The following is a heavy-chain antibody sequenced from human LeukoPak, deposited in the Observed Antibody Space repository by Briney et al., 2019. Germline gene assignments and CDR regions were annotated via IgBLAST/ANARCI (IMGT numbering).Heavy chain of an antibody. Sequence: SETLSLTCTVSGGSISSSSYYWGWIRQPPGKGLEWIGSTYYSGSTYYNPSLKSRVTISVDTSKNQFSLKLSSVTAADTAVYYCARRRRGYSGYDSGSWFDPWGQGTLVTVSS. D-gene: IGHD5-12*01. CDR1: GGSISSSSYY. V-gene: IGHV4-39*07. CDR2: TYYSGST. CDR3: ARRRRGYSGYDSGSWFDP. J-gene: IGHJ5*02.